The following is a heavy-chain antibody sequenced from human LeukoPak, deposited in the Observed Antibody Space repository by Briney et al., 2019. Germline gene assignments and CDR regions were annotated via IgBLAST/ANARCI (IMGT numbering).Heavy chain of an antibody. CDR3: ARTTEGGYTYGYFYYYYMDV. Sequence: SETLSLTCVVSGGSVSSGGYSWSWIRQPPGRGLEWIGYIYYSGSTYNNPSLKSRVTISTDTSKNQFSLELSSVTAADTAVYYCARTTEGGYTYGYFYYYYMDVWGKGTTVTISS. CDR2: IYYSGST. J-gene: IGHJ6*03. CDR1: GGSVSSGGYS. D-gene: IGHD5-18*01. V-gene: IGHV4-30-4*07.